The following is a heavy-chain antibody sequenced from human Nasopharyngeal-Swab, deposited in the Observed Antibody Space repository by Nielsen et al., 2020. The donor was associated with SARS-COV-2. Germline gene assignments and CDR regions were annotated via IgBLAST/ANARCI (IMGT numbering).Heavy chain of an antibody. D-gene: IGHD4-17*01. CDR3: ARDNESGDYYAYDI. V-gene: IGHV1-18*01. CDR2: ISAYNGNT. Sequence: ASVKVYCKASGYTFITFGITWERQAPGQGLEWMGWISAYNGNTNYAQKFQDRVTMTTDTSTTTAYMELRGLKTDDTAVYYCARDNESGDYYAYDIWGQGTTVTVSS. J-gene: IGHJ3*02. CDR1: GYTFITFG.